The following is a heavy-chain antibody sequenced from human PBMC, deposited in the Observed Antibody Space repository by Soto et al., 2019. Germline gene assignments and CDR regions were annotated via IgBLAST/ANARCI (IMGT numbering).Heavy chain of an antibody. D-gene: IGHD3-3*01. J-gene: IGHJ6*03. CDR2: IKSKTDGGTT. V-gene: IGHV3-15*01. CDR3: TTDPEWLYYMDV. CDR1: GFTFSNAW. Sequence: GGSLRLSCAASGFTFSNAWMSWFRQAPGKGLEWVGRIKSKTDGGTTDYAAPVKGRFTISRDDSKNTLYLQMNSLKTEDTAVYYCTTDPEWLYYMDVWGKGTTVTVSS.